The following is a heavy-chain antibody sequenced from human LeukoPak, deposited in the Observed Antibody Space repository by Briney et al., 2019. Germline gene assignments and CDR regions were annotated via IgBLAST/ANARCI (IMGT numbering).Heavy chain of an antibody. V-gene: IGHV3-33*01. CDR2: IWYEGSNK. J-gene: IGHJ4*02. CDR3: TANFDF. D-gene: IGHD2-21*02. Sequence: GGSLRLSCAASGFNFSNYGMHWVRQPPGEGREWVGVIWYEGSNKYYADSVKGRFTISRDNSKDTLYVQMNSLRAEDTAMYYCTANFDFWGQGTLVTVSS. CDR1: GFNFSNYG.